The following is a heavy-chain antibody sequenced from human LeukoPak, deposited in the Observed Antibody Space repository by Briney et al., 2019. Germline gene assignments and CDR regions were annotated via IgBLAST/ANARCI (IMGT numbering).Heavy chain of an antibody. J-gene: IGHJ5*02. Sequence: GGSLRLSCEASGFTFSDYYMTWIRQAPGKRLEWVSYISSCSSTIFYADSVKGRFTISRDNAKNSLYLHMSSLTAEDTAVYYCARGDDDYWRGYFSDPWGQGTLVTVSS. CDR3: ARGDDDYWRGYFSDP. D-gene: IGHD3-3*01. CDR2: ISSCSSTI. V-gene: IGHV3-11*04. CDR1: GFTFSDYY.